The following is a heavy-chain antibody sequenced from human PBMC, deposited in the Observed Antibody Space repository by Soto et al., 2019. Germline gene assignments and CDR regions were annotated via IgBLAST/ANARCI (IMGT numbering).Heavy chain of an antibody. CDR2: ISGYNGNT. CDR1: GYTFTTYG. J-gene: IGHJ6*02. V-gene: IGHV1-18*04. Sequence: ASVKVSCKASGYTFTTYGISWVRQASGQGLEWMGWISGYNGNTKYAEKFQGRVTMTTDTSTSTAHMELRSLRSDDTAVYYCAREGQAPYYYYGMDVWGQGTAVTVSS. CDR3: AREGQAPYYYYGMDV.